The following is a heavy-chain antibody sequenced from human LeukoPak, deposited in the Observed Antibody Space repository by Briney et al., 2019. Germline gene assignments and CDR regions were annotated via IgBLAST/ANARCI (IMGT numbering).Heavy chain of an antibody. J-gene: IGHJ4*02. Sequence: GGSLRLSCAASGFTFSSYTMNWVRQAPRKGLEWVSSITSSSSYIYYADSVKGRFTISRDNAKNSLYLQMNSLKAEDTAVYYCARHVVAVGFDYWGQGTLVTVSS. D-gene: IGHD3-22*01. CDR1: GFTFSSYT. CDR2: ITSSSSYI. V-gene: IGHV3-21*01. CDR3: ARHVVAVGFDY.